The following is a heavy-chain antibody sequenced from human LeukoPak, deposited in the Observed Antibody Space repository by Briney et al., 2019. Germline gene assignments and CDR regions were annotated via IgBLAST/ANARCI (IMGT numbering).Heavy chain of an antibody. V-gene: IGHV3-30*04. Sequence: PGGSLRLSCAASGFTFSSYAMHWVRQAPGKGLEWVAIISYDGTKRYYADSVKGRFTISRDNSKNTLFLQMNSLRDEDTAVYYCARGMYYSHSSGYYFDYWGQGTLVTVSS. J-gene: IGHJ4*02. D-gene: IGHD3-22*01. CDR2: ISYDGTKR. CDR3: ARGMYYSHSSGYYFDY. CDR1: GFTFSSYA.